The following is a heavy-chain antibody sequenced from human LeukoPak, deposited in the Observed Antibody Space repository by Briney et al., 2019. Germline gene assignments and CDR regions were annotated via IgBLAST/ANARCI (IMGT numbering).Heavy chain of an antibody. Sequence: PGGSLRLSCAASGFTFTSYAMSWVRQAPGKGLEWVSAVTGSGGASYYADSVKGRFTISKDNSKNTLFLQMNSLRAEDTAVYYCAKDSNRLVGPTTFDYRGRGTLVTVSS. CDR2: VTGSGGAS. V-gene: IGHV3-23*01. CDR1: GFTFTSYA. CDR3: AKDSNRLVGPTTFDY. D-gene: IGHD1-26*01. J-gene: IGHJ4*02.